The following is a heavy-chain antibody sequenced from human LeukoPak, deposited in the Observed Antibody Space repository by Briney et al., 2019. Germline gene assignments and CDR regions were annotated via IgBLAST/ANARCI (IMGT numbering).Heavy chain of an antibody. J-gene: IGHJ4*02. CDR1: GYAFTGYY. CDR2: INPNSGGT. V-gene: IGHV1-2*02. CDR3: ARIRYSSGWHYFDY. D-gene: IGHD6-19*01. Sequence: ASVKVSCKASGYAFTGYYMHWVRQAPGQGLEWMGWINPNSGGTNYAQKFQGRVTMTRDTSISTAYMELSRLRSDDTAVYYCARIRYSSGWHYFDYWGQGTLVTVSS.